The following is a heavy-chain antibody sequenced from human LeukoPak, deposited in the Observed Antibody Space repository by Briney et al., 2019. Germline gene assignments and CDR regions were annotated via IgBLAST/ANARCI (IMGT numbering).Heavy chain of an antibody. CDR3: ASYCSSTSCRVY. Sequence: GGSLRLSCAASGFTFSSYGMRWVRQAPGKGLEWVAVIWYDGSNKYYADSVKGRFTISRDNSKNTLYLQMNSLRAEDTAVYYCASYCSSTSCRVYWGQGTLVTVSS. V-gene: IGHV3-33*01. CDR1: GFTFSSYG. D-gene: IGHD2-2*01. CDR2: IWYDGSNK. J-gene: IGHJ4*02.